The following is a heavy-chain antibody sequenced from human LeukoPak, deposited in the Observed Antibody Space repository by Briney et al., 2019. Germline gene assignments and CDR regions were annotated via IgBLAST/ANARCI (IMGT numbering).Heavy chain of an antibody. CDR2: IYWDDDK. CDR1: GVSLSSSGMG. D-gene: IGHD2-21*01. J-gene: IGHJ6*03. V-gene: IGHV2-5*02. CDR3: ALAYCGRRRSHPYFYYNMDV. Sequence: SGPTLVKPTQTLTLICSFSGVSLSSSGMGVGWIRQPPGKALEWLALIYWDDDKRYSPSLKSRLTIAQDTSKNEVVLTMTNVDPVNTDSYYSALAYCGRRRSHPYFYYNMDVWGKGTTVTVSS.